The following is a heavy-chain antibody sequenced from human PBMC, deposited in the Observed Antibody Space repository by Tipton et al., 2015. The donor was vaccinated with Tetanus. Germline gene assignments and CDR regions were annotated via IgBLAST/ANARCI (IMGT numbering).Heavy chain of an antibody. CDR1: GFSLSRGAYY. J-gene: IGHJ4*02. Sequence: TLSLTCSVSGFSLSRGAYYWTWIRQHPGKCLEWLGSIFYTGSTYYNPALKSRLTISVETSKKQFSLKLSFVTAADTAVYYCARIHDFMSGQFVFWGQGTLVTVSS. V-gene: IGHV4-31*03. CDR2: IFYTGST. CDR3: ARIHDFMSGQFVF. D-gene: IGHD3-3*01.